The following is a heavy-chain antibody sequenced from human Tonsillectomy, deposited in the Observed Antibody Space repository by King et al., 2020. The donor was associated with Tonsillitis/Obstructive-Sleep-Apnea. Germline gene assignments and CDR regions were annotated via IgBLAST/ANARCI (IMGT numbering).Heavy chain of an antibody. D-gene: IGHD5-18*01. CDR2: IFWNDEK. CDR3: ARGTAVVYYYYYYMDV. Sequence: TLKESGPVLVKPTETLTLTCTVSGFSLSNARMGVSWIRQPPRKALEWLAHIFWNDEKSYSTSLKSRLTISKDTSKSQVVLTMTNMDPVDTATYYCARGTAVVYYYYYYMDVWGKGTTVTVSS. J-gene: IGHJ6*03. CDR1: GFSLSNARMG. V-gene: IGHV2-26*01.